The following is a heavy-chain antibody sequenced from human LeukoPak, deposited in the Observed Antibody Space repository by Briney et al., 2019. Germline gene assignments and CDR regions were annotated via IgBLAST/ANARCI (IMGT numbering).Heavy chain of an antibody. Sequence: PSETLSLTCTVSGGSISSGDYYWSWIRQSPGKGLEWIGYIYYSGSTYYNPSLKSRVTISVDTSKNQFSLKLSSVTAADTAVYYCARETSGMVRGVISSWDEYYFDYWGQGTLVTVSS. CDR1: GGSISSGDYY. CDR2: IYYSGST. V-gene: IGHV4-30-4*01. J-gene: IGHJ4*02. D-gene: IGHD3-10*01. CDR3: ARETSGMVRGVISSWDEYYFDY.